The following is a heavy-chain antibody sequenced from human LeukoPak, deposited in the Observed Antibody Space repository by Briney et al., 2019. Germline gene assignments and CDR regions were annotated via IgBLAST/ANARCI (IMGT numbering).Heavy chain of an antibody. J-gene: IGHJ4*02. CDR2: ISGDGGST. Sequence: GGSLRLSCAASGFTFDDYAMHWVRQTPGKGLEWVSLISGDGGSTYFADSVKGRFTVSRDNSKNSLYLQMNSLRPEDTALHYCAKVPSSASGWYRFDYWGQGTLVTVSS. V-gene: IGHV3-43*02. D-gene: IGHD6-19*01. CDR1: GFTFDDYA. CDR3: AKVPSSASGWYRFDY.